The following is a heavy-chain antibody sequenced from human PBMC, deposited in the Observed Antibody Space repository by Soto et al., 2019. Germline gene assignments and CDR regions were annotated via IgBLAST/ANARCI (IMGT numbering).Heavy chain of an antibody. V-gene: IGHV3-30-3*01. CDR3: VRDGNHYDSSGTCFDY. J-gene: IGHJ4*02. CDR1: GFTFSSYA. CDR2: ISYDGSNK. Sequence: PGGSLRLSCAASGFTFSSYAMHWVRQAPGKGLEWVAVISYDGSNKYYADSVKGRFTISRDNSKNTLYLQMNGLRTEDTAVHYCVRDGNHYDSSGTCFDYWGQGTLVTVSS. D-gene: IGHD3-22*01.